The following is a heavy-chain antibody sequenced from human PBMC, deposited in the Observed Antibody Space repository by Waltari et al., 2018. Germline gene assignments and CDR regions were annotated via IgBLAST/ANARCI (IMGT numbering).Heavy chain of an antibody. CDR2: IFYTGST. V-gene: IGHV4-59*01. D-gene: IGHD1-26*01. Sequence: QGQLQESGPGLVKPSETLSLTCTVSGGSISSYYWSWIRQPPGKGLEWIGYIFYTGSTNYNPSLKSRVTISVDTSKNQFSLQLSSVNAADTAVYYCARVSVGAFDYWGQGILVTVSS. CDR3: ARVSVGAFDY. CDR1: GGSISSYY. J-gene: IGHJ4*02.